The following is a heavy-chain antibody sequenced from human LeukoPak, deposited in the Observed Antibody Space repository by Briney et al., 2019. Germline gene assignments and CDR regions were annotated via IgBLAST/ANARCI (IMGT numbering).Heavy chain of an antibody. J-gene: IGHJ4*02. Sequence: SETLSLTCTVSGGSFSSYYWSWIRQPPGKRLEWIGYNYYSGSTNYNPSLKSRVSMSVDTSKNQFSLNLNSVTAADTAVYYCARTEYFFDHWGQGTLVTVSS. CDR1: GGSFSSYY. CDR3: ARTEYFFDH. D-gene: IGHD3-10*01. V-gene: IGHV4-59*01. CDR2: NYYSGST.